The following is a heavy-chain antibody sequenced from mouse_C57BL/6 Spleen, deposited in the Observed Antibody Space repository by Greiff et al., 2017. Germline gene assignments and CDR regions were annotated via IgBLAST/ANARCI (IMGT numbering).Heavy chain of an antibody. J-gene: IGHJ2*01. CDR3: ARGYYGSSDLDC. CDR1: GFTFSDYG. V-gene: IGHV5-17*01. D-gene: IGHD1-1*01. Sequence: EVQVVESGGGLVKPGGSLKLSCAASGFTFSDYGMPWVRQAPGKGLEWVAYISSGSSTNYYADTVKGRFTISRDNAKNTLFLQMTSLRSEDPAMYCCARGYYGSSDLDCWGQGTTLTVAS. CDR2: ISSGSSTN.